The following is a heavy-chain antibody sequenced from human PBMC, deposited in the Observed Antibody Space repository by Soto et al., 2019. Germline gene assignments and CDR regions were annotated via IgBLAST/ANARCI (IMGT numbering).Heavy chain of an antibody. CDR1: GGSFSGYH. CDR3: ARRYSGYDFDY. Sequence: QVQLQQWGAGLLKPSETLSLTCAVYGGSFSGYHRRWIRQPPGKGLEWIGDINHRGSTNYNPSLKSRVTISVDTSKNQFSLKLSSVTAADTAVYYCARRYSGYDFDYWGQGTLVTVSS. CDR2: INHRGST. D-gene: IGHD5-12*01. J-gene: IGHJ4*02. V-gene: IGHV4-34*01.